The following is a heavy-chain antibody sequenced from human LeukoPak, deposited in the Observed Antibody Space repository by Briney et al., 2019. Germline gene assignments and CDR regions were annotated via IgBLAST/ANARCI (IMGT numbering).Heavy chain of an antibody. CDR1: GFTFSSYS. CDR2: ISSSSSYI. CDR3: ARHYYDSSGYYYYGMDV. D-gene: IGHD3-22*01. Sequence: GGSLRLSCAASGFTFSSYSMNWVRQAPGKGLEWVSSISSSSSYIYYAASVKGRFTISRDNAKNSLYLQMNSLRAEDTAVYYCARHYYDSSGYYYYGMDVWGQGTTVTVSS. V-gene: IGHV3-21*01. J-gene: IGHJ6*02.